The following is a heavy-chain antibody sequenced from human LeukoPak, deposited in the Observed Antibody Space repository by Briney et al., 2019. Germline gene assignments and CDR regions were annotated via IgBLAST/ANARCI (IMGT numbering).Heavy chain of an antibody. CDR1: GGSIGSYY. CDR3: ARSPGRRQQLVQGQSWFDP. V-gene: IGHV4-59*01. Sequence: SETLSLTCTVSGGSIGSYYWSWIRQPPGKGLEWIGYIYYSGSTNYNPSLKSRVTISVDTSKNQFSLKLSSVTAADTAVYYCARSPGRRQQLVQGQSWFDPWGQGTLVTVSS. CDR2: IYYSGST. J-gene: IGHJ5*02. D-gene: IGHD6-13*01.